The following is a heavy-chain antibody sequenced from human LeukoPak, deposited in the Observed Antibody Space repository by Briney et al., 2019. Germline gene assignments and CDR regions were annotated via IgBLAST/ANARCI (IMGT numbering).Heavy chain of an antibody. D-gene: IGHD2-15*01. CDR1: GYSFTSYW. Sequence: GESLKISCKGSGYSFTSYWIGWVRQMPGKGLDWMGIIYPGDSDTICSPSFQGQVTISADKFISTAYLQCSSLKASDTAMYYCARLPGYCSGGSCYFDYWGQGTLVTVSS. CDR3: ARLPGYCSGGSCYFDY. J-gene: IGHJ4*02. CDR2: IYPGDSDT. V-gene: IGHV5-51*01.